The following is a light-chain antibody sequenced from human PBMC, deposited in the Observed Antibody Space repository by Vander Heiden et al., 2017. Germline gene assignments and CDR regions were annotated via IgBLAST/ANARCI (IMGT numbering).Light chain of an antibody. Sequence: DIVMAHSPDSLAVSLGEWATINCQSTPSVLYSVHTQNYLAWYQQKPGQPPKLLIYGASTRESGVPDRFSGSGSGTDFTLTISSLQAEDVAVYYCQQYDSTPRTFGQGTKVEIK. CDR1: PSVLYSVHTQNY. CDR3: QQYDSTPRT. J-gene: IGKJ1*01. CDR2: GAS. V-gene: IGKV4-1*01.